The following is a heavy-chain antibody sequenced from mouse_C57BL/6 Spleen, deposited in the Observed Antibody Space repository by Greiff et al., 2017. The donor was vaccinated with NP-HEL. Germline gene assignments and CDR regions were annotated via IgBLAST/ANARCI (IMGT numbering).Heavy chain of an antibody. V-gene: IGHV5-9*01. J-gene: IGHJ2*01. CDR2: ISGGGGNT. CDR3: ARQSWYYCDY. CDR1: GFTFSSYT. Sequence: EVKLMESGGGLVKPGGSLKLSCAASGFTFSSYTMSWVRQTPEKRLEWVATISGGGGNTYYPDSVKGRFTISRDNAKNTLNLQMSSLRSEDTALYYCARQSWYYCDYWGKGTTRTVAS.